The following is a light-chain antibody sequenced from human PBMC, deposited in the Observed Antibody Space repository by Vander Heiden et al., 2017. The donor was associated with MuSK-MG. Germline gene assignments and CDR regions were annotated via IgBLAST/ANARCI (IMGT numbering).Light chain of an antibody. V-gene: IGKV3-15*01. J-gene: IGKJ1*01. CDR2: DAS. CDR3: QQDDNLWT. Sequence: EVVMTQSPATLAVSPGERVTLSCRASQSVYNNLAWYQQKPGRAPRLLIYDASTRANGIPDRFSGSGSGTEFTLTSSSVQSEDFAVYHWQQDDNLWTFGQGTKVEIK. CDR1: QSVYNN.